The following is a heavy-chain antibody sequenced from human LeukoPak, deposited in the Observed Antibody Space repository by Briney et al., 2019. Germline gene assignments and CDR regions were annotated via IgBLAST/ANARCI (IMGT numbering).Heavy chain of an antibody. J-gene: IGHJ3*02. CDR3: ARVRRQWLVRGAFDI. D-gene: IGHD6-19*01. CDR2: IYTSGST. Sequence: PSETLSLTCTVSGGSISSYYWSWIRQPAGKGLEWIGRIYTSGSTNYNPSLKSRVTMSVDTPKNQFSLKLSSVTAADTAVYYCARVRRQWLVRGAFDIWGQGTMVTVSS. CDR1: GGSISSYY. V-gene: IGHV4-4*07.